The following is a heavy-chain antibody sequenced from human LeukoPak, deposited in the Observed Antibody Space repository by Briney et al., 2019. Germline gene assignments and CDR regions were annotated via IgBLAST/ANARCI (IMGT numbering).Heavy chain of an antibody. V-gene: IGHV4-30-4*01. D-gene: IGHD5-24*01. Sequence: SQALSLTCSVSSGSMNSGDFYWSWIRQPPGKGPEWIGFIYYSGTTYYNPSLGSRLTISVDASKNQFFLKLRSVAAADTAVYYCARVGRKDGNHPPNWFDSWGRGTLVTVSS. CDR3: ARVGRKDGNHPPNWFDS. CDR2: IYYSGTT. J-gene: IGHJ5*01. CDR1: SGSMNSGDFY.